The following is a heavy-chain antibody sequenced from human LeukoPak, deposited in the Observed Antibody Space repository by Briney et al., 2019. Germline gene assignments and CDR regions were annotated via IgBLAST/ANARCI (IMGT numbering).Heavy chain of an antibody. D-gene: IGHD2-2*01. V-gene: IGHV3-48*03. CDR1: GFTFSSYE. J-gene: IGHJ4*02. CDR2: ISSSGSTI. CDR3: ARALGYCSSTSCSTSITIFGVVDY. Sequence: GGSLRLSCAASGFTFSSYEMNWVRQAPGKGLEWVSYISSSGSTIYYADSVKGRFTISRDNAKNSLNLQMNSLRAEDTAVYYCARALGYCSSTSCSTSITIFGVVDYWRQGTLVIVSS.